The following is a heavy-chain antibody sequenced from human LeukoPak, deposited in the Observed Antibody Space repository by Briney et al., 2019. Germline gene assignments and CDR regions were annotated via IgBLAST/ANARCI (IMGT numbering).Heavy chain of an antibody. CDR1: GFTFSSYA. D-gene: IGHD2-2*01. CDR2: ISGSGGST. J-gene: IGHJ4*02. Sequence: GGSLRLSCAASGFTFSSYAMSWVRQAPGKGLEWVSAISGSGGSTYYADSVKGRFTISRDNSKNTLYLQLNSLRAEDTAVYYCAKGVLLHCSSTSCPFDYWGQGTLVTVSS. CDR3: AKGVLLHCSSTSCPFDY. V-gene: IGHV3-23*01.